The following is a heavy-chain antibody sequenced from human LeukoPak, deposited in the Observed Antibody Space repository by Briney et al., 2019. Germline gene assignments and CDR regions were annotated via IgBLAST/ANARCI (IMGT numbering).Heavy chain of an antibody. J-gene: IGHJ5*02. D-gene: IGHD2-8*01. CDR2: IYYSGST. V-gene: IGHV4-59*01. CDR1: GGSISSYY. Sequence: PSETLSLTCTVSGGSISSYYWSWIRQPPGKGLEWIGYIYYSGSTNYNPSLKSRVTISVDTSKNQFSLKLSSVTAADTAVYYCARGYCTNGVCYTSWFDPWGKGTLVTVSS. CDR3: ARGYCTNGVCYTSWFDP.